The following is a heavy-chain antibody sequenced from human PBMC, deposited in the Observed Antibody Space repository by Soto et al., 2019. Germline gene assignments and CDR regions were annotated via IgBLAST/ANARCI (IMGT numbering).Heavy chain of an antibody. V-gene: IGHV4-59*01. CDR2: IYYSGST. CDR3: AREINIVLMVGTSGFDP. J-gene: IGHJ5*02. D-gene: IGHD2-8*01. CDR1: GGSISSYY. Sequence: SETLSLTCTVSGGSISSYYWSWIRQPPGKGLEWIGYIYYSGSTNYNPSLKSRVTISVDTSKNQFSLKLSSVTAADTAVYYCAREINIVLMVGTSGFDPWGQGTLVTVSS.